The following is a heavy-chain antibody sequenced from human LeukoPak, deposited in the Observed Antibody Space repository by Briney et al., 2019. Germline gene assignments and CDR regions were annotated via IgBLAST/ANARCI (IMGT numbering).Heavy chain of an antibody. J-gene: IGHJ4*02. Sequence: ASVKVSCKASGYTFTNYGITWVRQAPGQGLEWMGWISGYQGSTKYAQNFQGRVTMTRDMSTSTVYMELSSLRSDDTAVYYCAREANAVDYWGQGTLVTVSS. CDR1: GYTFTNYG. V-gene: IGHV1-18*01. CDR3: AREANAVDY. D-gene: IGHD2-8*01. CDR2: ISGYQGST.